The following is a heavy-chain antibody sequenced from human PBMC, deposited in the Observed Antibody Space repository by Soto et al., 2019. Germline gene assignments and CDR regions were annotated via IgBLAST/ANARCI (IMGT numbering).Heavy chain of an antibody. CDR1: GFTFSSYG. V-gene: IGHV3-33*01. CDR3: AREGHSSSWYGDFDS. Sequence: QVQLVESGGGVVQPGRSLRLSCAASGFTFSSYGMHWVRQAPGKGLEWVAVIWYAGSNKYYADSVKGRFTISRDNSKNTLYRQMNSLRAEDTAVYYCAREGHSSSWYGDFDSWGQGTLVTVSS. D-gene: IGHD6-13*01. J-gene: IGHJ4*02. CDR2: IWYAGSNK.